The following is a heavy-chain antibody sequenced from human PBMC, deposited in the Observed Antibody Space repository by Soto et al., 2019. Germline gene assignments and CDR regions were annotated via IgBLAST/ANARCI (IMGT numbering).Heavy chain of an antibody. CDR3: ARSEDIGYCSGGSCYFRY. Sequence: QVQLVQSGAEVKKPGSSVKVSCKASGGTFSSYAISWVRQAPGQGLEWMGGIIPIFGTANYAQKFQGRVTITADESTSTAYMELSSLRSGDTAVYYCARSEDIGYCSGGSCYFRYWGQGTLVTVSS. CDR2: IIPIFGTA. D-gene: IGHD2-15*01. CDR1: GGTFSSYA. J-gene: IGHJ4*02. V-gene: IGHV1-69*01.